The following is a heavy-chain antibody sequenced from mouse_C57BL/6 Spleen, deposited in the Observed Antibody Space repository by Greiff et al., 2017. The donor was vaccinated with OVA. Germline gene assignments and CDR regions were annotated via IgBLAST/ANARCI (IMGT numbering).Heavy chain of an antibody. Sequence: EVQVVESGGGLVKPGGSLKLSCAASGFTFSSYAMSWVRQTPEKRLEWVATISDGGSYTYYPDNVKGRFTISRDNAKNNLYLQMSHLKSEDTAMYYCARSSYDYFDYWGQGTTLTVSS. V-gene: IGHV5-4*01. CDR1: GFTFSSYA. CDR3: ARSSYDYFDY. D-gene: IGHD1-1*01. J-gene: IGHJ2*01. CDR2: ISDGGSYT.